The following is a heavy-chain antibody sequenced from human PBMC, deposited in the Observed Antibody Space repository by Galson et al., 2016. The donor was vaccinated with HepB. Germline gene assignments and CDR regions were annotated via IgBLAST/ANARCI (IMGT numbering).Heavy chain of an antibody. CDR1: GDSMHSYY. CDR3: ARDSRAGSGMDV. J-gene: IGHJ6*02. CDR2: INYSGDT. V-gene: IGHV4-59*01. Sequence: SETLSLTCTVSGDSMHSYYWSWVRQPPGKGLEWIGYINYSGDTNYNPSLKSRVTISLDTSKKQFSLRLTSVTAADTAVYYCARDSRAGSGMDVWGQGTTVTVSS.